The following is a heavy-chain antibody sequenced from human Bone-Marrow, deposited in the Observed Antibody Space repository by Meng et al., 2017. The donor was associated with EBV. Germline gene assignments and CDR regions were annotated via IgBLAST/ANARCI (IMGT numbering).Heavy chain of an antibody. Sequence: QVQLVQSGAEVKKPGASVKVSCQASGYTFTSYAMHWVRQAPGQRLEWMGWINAGNGNTKYSQKFRGRVTITRDTSASTAYMELSSLRSEDTAVYYCARGNDPSSGWYITDYWGQGTLVTVSS. CDR2: INAGNGNT. CDR3: ARGNDPSSGWYITDY. J-gene: IGHJ4*02. CDR1: GYTFTSYA. D-gene: IGHD6-19*01. V-gene: IGHV1-3*01.